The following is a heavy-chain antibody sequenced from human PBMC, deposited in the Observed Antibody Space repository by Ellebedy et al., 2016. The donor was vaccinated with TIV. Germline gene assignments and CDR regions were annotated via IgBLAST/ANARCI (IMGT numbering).Heavy chain of an antibody. CDR2: ISGCGGST. V-gene: IGHV3-23*01. J-gene: IGHJ6*02. CDR3: AKSGDPYTYYGMDL. Sequence: GGSLRLSCAASGFTFNNYAMQWVRQAPGGGLQWVSGISGCGGSTSYGPPVRGRFTISRDNSNNTLYLQMSSLRPEDTATYFCAKSGDPYTYYGMDLWGQGTTVTVSS. D-gene: IGHD2-21*01. CDR1: GFTFNNYA.